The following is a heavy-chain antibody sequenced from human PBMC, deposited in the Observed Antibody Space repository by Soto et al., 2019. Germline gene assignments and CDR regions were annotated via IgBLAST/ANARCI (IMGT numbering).Heavy chain of an antibody. CDR2: IYYSWST. CDR1: GGSVSSGSYY. D-gene: IGHD3-3*01. CDR3: ARVASDFWSGSGYYGMDV. V-gene: IGHV4-61*01. J-gene: IGHJ6*02. Sequence: QVQLQESGPGLVKPSETLSLTCTVSGGSVSSGSYYWSWIRQPPGKGLEWIGYIYYSWSTNYNPSRKSRVTISVDTSKNQCSLKLSSVTAADTAVYYCARVASDFWSGSGYYGMDVWGQGTTVTVSS.